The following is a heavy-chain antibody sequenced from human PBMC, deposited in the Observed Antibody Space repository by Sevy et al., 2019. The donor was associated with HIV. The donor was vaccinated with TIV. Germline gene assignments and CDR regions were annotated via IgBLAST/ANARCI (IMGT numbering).Heavy chain of an antibody. CDR3: VAEAPSGGPGNYHYGLDL. V-gene: IGHV3-30*03. CDR1: GFTFSDYD. D-gene: IGHD1-1*01. CDR2: ISDRGHIT. Sequence: GESLKISCEASGFTFSDYDMHWVRQAPGKGLEWLSFISDRGHITFYGDSVRGRSTISRDNAKNTLYLQVNSLKTEDGAVYYCVAEAPSGGPGNYHYGLDLWGQGTTVTVSS. J-gene: IGHJ6*02.